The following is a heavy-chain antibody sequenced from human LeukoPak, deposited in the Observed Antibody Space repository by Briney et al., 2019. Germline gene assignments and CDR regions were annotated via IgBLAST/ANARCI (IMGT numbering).Heavy chain of an antibody. Sequence: SETLSLTCTVSSGSISSYYWSWIRQPPGKGLEWIGYIYYSGSTNYNPSLKSRVTISVDTSKNQFSLKLSSVTAADTAVYYCARARGDYVISAAFDIWGQGTMVTVSS. CDR2: IYYSGST. CDR1: SGSISSYY. CDR3: ARARGDYVISAAFDI. J-gene: IGHJ3*02. V-gene: IGHV4-59*12. D-gene: IGHD4-17*01.